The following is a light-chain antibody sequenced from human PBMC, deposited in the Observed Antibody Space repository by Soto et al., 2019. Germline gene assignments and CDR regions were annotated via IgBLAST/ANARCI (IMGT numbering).Light chain of an antibody. Sequence: EIVMTQSPATLSVSPGERATFSCRASQSVSSNLAWYQQKPGQAPRLLIYGASNRATGIPARFSGSGSGTDFTLTISSLEPEDFAVYYCQQRSNWPITFGQGTRLEIK. V-gene: IGKV3-11*01. CDR2: GAS. CDR3: QQRSNWPIT. CDR1: QSVSSN. J-gene: IGKJ5*01.